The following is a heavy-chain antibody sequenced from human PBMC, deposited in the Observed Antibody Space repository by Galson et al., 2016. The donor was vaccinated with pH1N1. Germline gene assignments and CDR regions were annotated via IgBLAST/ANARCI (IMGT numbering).Heavy chain of an antibody. Sequence: SLRLSCAASGFTFSRYWMHWVRQGPGKGLVWVSRINSDGSSRSHADSVEGRFTISRDNAKKTLYLQMNSLRAEDTGVYYCTRDRAFGAYGGASDIWGQGTMVTVSS. CDR2: INSDGSSR. CDR3: TRDRAFGAYGGASDI. J-gene: IGHJ3*02. V-gene: IGHV3-74*01. CDR1: GFTFSRYW. D-gene: IGHD3-10*01.